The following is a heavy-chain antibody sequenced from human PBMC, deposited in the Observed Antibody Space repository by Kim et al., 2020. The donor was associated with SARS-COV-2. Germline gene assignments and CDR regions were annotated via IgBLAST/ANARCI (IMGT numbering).Heavy chain of an antibody. D-gene: IGHD2-15*01. V-gene: IGHV3-21*04. CDR3: AREPYCSGGSCKVEGAFDI. CDR1: GFTFSSYS. CDR2: ISSSSSYI. Sequence: GGSLRLSCAASGFTFSSYSMNWVRQAPGKGLEWVSSISSSSSYIYYADSVKGRFTISRDNAKNSLYLQMNSLRAEDTAVYYCAREPYCSGGSCKVEGAFDIWGQGTMVTVSS. J-gene: IGHJ3*02.